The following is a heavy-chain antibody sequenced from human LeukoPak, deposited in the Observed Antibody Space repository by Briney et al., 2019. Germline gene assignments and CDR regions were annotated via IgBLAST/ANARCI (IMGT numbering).Heavy chain of an antibody. CDR1: GFTFSSYW. V-gene: IGHV3-7*01. CDR3: ATHYYPSVPNTFDY. D-gene: IGHD3-22*01. Sequence: PGGSLRLSCAASGFTFSSYWMSWVRQAPGKGLEWVANIKQDGSEKYYVDSVKGRFTISRDNAKNSLYLQMNSLRAEDTAVYYCATHYYPSVPNTFDYWGQGTLVTVSS. CDR2: IKQDGSEK. J-gene: IGHJ4*02.